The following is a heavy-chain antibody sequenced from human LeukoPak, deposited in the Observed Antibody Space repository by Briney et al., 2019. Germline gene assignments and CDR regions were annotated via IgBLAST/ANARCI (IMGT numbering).Heavy chain of an antibody. CDR1: GGSFSGYY. CDR2: INHTGST. D-gene: IGHD3-9*01. Sequence: SETLSLTCAMSGGSFSGYYWTWIRQPPGKGLEWIGEINHTGSTKYNPSLKSRVTISVDTSKNQFSLRLSSVTAADTAVYYCASGLRYFDLYYWGQGTLVTVSS. CDR3: ASGLRYFDLYY. J-gene: IGHJ4*02. V-gene: IGHV4-34*01.